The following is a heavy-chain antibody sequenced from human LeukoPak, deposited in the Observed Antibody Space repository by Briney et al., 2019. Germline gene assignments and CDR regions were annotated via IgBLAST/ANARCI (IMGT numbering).Heavy chain of an antibody. V-gene: IGHV5-10-1*01. CDR3: ARHQLLGPCFKGVCSDAFDI. D-gene: IGHD2-8*01. CDR1: GYRFTSYW. CDR2: IDPSDSYT. Sequence: GESLKISCKGSGYRFTSYWISWLRQMPGKGLEWMGRIDPSDSYTNYSPSFQGHLTISADKSISTAYLQWSSLKASDTAMYYCARHQLLGPCFKGVCSDAFDIWGQGTMVTVSS. J-gene: IGHJ3*02.